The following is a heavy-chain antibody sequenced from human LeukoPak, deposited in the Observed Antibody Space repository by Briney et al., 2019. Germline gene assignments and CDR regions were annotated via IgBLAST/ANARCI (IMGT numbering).Heavy chain of an antibody. CDR3: ARDNTFDDSSGYYLWYNWFDP. CDR1: GGSISSYY. Sequence: SETLSLTCTVSGGSISSYYWSWIRQPPGKGLEWIGYIYYSGSTNYNPSLKSRVTISVDTSKNQFSLKLSSVTAADTAVYYCARDNTFDDSSGYYLWYNWFDPWGQGTLVTVSS. D-gene: IGHD3-22*01. CDR2: IYYSGST. V-gene: IGHV4-59*01. J-gene: IGHJ5*02.